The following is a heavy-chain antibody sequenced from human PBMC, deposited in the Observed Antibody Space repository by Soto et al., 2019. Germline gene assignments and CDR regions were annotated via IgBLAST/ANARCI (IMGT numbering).Heavy chain of an antibody. CDR1: GFPFSDYG. J-gene: IGHJ4*02. D-gene: IGHD1-26*01. CDR2: ISFDGSNE. Sequence: QVKLVESGGGVVQPGRSLRLSCAASGFPFSDYGMHWVRRAPGKGLEWVAVISFDGSNEYYADSVEGRFTISRDNSQDTLYLHMTSLSPEDTAVYYCAKRATDTTSWYFDFWGQGALVIVS. V-gene: IGHV3-30*18. CDR3: AKRATDTTSWYFDF.